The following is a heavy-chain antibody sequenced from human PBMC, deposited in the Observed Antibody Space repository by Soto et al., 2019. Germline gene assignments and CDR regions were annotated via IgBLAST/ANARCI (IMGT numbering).Heavy chain of an antibody. CDR1: GFPFSTSA. Sequence: VQLLESGGGLVQPGGSLRLSCAASGFPFSTSAMNWVRQAPGKGLEWVSIISGNSDAAHYAESVKGRFTSSRDNSKNTLYLQMDSLRAEDTAVYYCGKYSGAYPVYNGMNVWGHGTTVTVSS. CDR3: GKYSGAYPVYNGMNV. J-gene: IGHJ6*02. CDR2: ISGNSDAA. D-gene: IGHD1-26*01. V-gene: IGHV3-23*01.